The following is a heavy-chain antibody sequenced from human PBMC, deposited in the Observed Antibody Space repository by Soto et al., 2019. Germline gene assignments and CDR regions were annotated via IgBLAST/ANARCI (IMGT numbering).Heavy chain of an antibody. Sequence: PGGSLRLSCAASGLTFSSYAMSWVRQAPGKGLEWVSAISGSGGSTYYADSVKGRFTISRDNSKNTLYLQMNNLRAEDTAIYFCARFGKWGGSRAGFDYWGQGTLVTVSS. D-gene: IGHD3-16*01. CDR1: GLTFSSYA. CDR3: ARFGKWGGSRAGFDY. CDR2: ISGSGGST. J-gene: IGHJ4*02. V-gene: IGHV3-23*01.